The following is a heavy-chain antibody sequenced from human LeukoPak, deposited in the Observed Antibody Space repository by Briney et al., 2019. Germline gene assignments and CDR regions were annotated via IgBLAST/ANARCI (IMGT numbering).Heavy chain of an antibody. D-gene: IGHD3-22*01. Sequence: ASVKVSCKASGYTFTGYYMHWVRQAPGQGLEWMGWINPNSGGTNYAQKFQGRVTMTRDTSISTAYMELSRPRSDDTAVYYCARGMYYDSSGYRRGWGQGTLVTVSS. V-gene: IGHV1-2*02. CDR3: ARGMYYDSSGYRRG. CDR2: INPNSGGT. J-gene: IGHJ4*02. CDR1: GYTFTGYY.